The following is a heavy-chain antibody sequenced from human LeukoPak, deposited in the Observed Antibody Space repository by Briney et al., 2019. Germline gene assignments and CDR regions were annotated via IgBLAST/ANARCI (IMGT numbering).Heavy chain of an antibody. CDR1: GGTFSSYA. V-gene: IGHV1-69*04. CDR3: AIDPGTVRGVNITPPQVNDLDY. J-gene: IGHJ4*02. CDR2: IIPILGMA. Sequence: ASVKVSCKASGGTFSSYAISWVRQAPGQGLDWMGRIIPILGMANYAQKFQGRVTITADKSTSTAYIQLSSLRSEDTAVYYCAIDPGTVRGVNITPPQVNDLDYWGQGTLVTVSS. D-gene: IGHD3-10*01.